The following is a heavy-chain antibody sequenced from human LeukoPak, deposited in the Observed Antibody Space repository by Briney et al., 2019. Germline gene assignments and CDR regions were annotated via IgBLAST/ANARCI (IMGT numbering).Heavy chain of an antibody. CDR2: ISHDGSNK. CDR3: ARDILAYCGGDCSFDY. CDR1: GFTFSSYA. D-gene: IGHD2-21*02. V-gene: IGHV3-30*04. J-gene: IGHJ4*02. Sequence: GGSLRLSCAASGFTFSSYAMHWVRQAPGKGLEWVAVISHDGSNKYYADSVKGRFTISRDNSKNTLYLQMNSLRAEDTAVYYCARDILAYCGGDCSFDYWGQGTLVTVSS.